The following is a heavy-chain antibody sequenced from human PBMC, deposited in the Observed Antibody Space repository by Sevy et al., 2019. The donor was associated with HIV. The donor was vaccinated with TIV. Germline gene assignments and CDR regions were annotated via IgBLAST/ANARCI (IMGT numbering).Heavy chain of an antibody. CDR2: IYYTEST. CDR3: ARAPPVRSGDDSLNWFDP. CDR1: GGSISTYY. V-gene: IGHV4-59*01. D-gene: IGHD5-12*01. J-gene: IGHJ5*02. Sequence: SETLSLTCTVSGGSISTYYWSWIRQPPGKGLEYIGYIYYTESTNYNPSLKSRVTISVDTSKNQFSLNLRSVTAVDTAVYYCARAPPVRSGDDSLNWFDPWGQGTLVTVSS.